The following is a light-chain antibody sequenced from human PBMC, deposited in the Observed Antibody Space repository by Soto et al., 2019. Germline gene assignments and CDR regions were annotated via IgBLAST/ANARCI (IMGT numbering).Light chain of an antibody. CDR3: QQYNDWPPWT. CDR2: GAS. Sequence: EIVMTQSPATLSVSPGERATLSCRASQSVSSNLAWFQQKPGQPPRLLIHGASTRATGISARFSGSGSGTEFTLTISSLQSEDFAVYSCQQYNDWPPWTFGQGTKVEIK. V-gene: IGKV3-15*01. J-gene: IGKJ1*01. CDR1: QSVSSN.